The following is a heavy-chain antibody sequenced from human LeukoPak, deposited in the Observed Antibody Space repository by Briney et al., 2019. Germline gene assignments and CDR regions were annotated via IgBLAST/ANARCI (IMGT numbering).Heavy chain of an antibody. V-gene: IGHV3-48*01. Sequence: GGSLRLSCAASGFTFSSYSMNWVRQAPGKGLEWVSYISSSGSTIYYADSVKGRFTISRDNAKNSLYLQMNSLRAEDTAVYYCAKERYDSSGYYDYWGQGTLVTVSS. D-gene: IGHD3-22*01. CDR3: AKERYDSSGYYDY. CDR1: GFTFSSYS. J-gene: IGHJ4*02. CDR2: ISSSGSTI.